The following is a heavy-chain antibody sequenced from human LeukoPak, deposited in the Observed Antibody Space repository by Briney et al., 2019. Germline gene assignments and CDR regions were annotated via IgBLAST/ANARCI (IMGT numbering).Heavy chain of an antibody. Sequence: NPSETLSLTCAVSGGSISSSNYYWSWIRQPPGRELEWIASINYGGTTYYKPSLKSRVTISVDTSKNHFSLRLSSVTAADTAVYLCARHVVTGSGRYYFEYWGPGSLVTVSS. CDR3: ARHVVTGSGRYYFEY. CDR2: INYGGTT. V-gene: IGHV4-39*01. D-gene: IGHD3-10*01. CDR1: GGSISSSNYY. J-gene: IGHJ4*02.